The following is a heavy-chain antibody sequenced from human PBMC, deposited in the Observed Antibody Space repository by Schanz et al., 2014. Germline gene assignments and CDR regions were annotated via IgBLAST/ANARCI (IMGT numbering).Heavy chain of an antibody. V-gene: IGHV4-4*02. CDR2: INHIGST. CDR3: YGMDV. Sequence: QVQLQESGPGLVKPSGTLSLTCTISRGSIGSTNWWSWLRQSPRKGLEWIGEINHIGSTNYNPSLKNRVTISLDTSKNQFSLRLTSVTAADTAVYYCYGMDVWGQGTTVTVSS. CDR1: RGSIGSTNW. J-gene: IGHJ6*02.